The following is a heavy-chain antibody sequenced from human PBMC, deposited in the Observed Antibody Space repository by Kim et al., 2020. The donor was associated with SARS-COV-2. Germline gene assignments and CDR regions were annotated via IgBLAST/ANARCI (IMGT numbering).Heavy chain of an antibody. J-gene: IGHJ4*02. Sequence: GGSLRLSCAASGFTFSSYGMHWVRQAPGKGLEWVAVISYDGSNKYYADSVKGRFTISRDNSKNTLYLQMTSLRAEETAVYYCAKDYGDYGGFDYWGQGTLVTVSS. CDR2: ISYDGSNK. CDR3: AKDYGDYGGFDY. CDR1: GFTFSSYG. V-gene: IGHV3-30*18. D-gene: IGHD4-17*01.